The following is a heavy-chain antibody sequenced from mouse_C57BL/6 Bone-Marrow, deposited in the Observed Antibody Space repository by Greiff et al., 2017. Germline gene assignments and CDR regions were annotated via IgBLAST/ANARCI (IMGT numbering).Heavy chain of an antibody. J-gene: IGHJ2*01. Sequence: VQLQQPGAELVKPGASVKLSCKASGYTFTSYWMQWVKQRPGQGLEWIGEIDPADSYTNYNQKFKGKATLTVDTSSSTASMQLSSLTSEDSAVYYCARDGYYYFDYWGQGTTLTVSS. V-gene: IGHV1-50*01. D-gene: IGHD2-3*01. CDR2: IDPADSYT. CDR3: ARDGYYYFDY. CDR1: GYTFTSYW.